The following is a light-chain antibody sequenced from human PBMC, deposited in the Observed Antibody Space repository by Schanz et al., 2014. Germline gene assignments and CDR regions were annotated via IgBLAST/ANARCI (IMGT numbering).Light chain of an antibody. J-gene: IGLJ3*02. Sequence: QSALTQPASASGSPGQSVTISCTGTSSDVGNYNYVSWYQHHPGKAPKLMIYEVSKRPSGVPDRFSGSQSGNTASLTISGLQAEDESDYYCCSYAGSRWVFGGGTKVTVL. CDR2: EVS. V-gene: IGLV2-8*01. CDR3: CSYAGSRWV. CDR1: SSDVGNYNY.